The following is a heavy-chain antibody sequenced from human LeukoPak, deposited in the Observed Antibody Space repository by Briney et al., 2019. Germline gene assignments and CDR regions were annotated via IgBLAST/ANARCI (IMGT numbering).Heavy chain of an antibody. J-gene: IGHJ6*02. D-gene: IGHD3-10*01. CDR2: IYSGGST. CDR3: ARESGITMVRERLQLGMDV. V-gene: IGHV3-53*01. CDR1: GFTVSSNY. Sequence: GGSLRLSCAASGFTVSSNYMSWVRQAPGKGLEWVSVIYSGGSTYYADSVKGRFTISRDNSKNTLYLQMNSLRAEDTAVYYCARESGITMVRERLQLGMDVWGQGTTVTVYS.